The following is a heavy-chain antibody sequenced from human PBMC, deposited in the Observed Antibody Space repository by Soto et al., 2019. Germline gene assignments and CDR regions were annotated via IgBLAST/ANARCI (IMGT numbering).Heavy chain of an antibody. CDR2: INYDGYS. Sequence: QVQLQESGPGLVKPSETLSLTCTVSGGSITNYYCSWFRQPPGKGLEWIGYINYDGYSAYNLSRKRRGTLSTDASKTQFSLMLESVTATDTAVYYCARHGFGPLHGLVDVWGPGTTVIVSS. CDR1: GGSITNYY. CDR3: ARHGFGPLHGLVDV. D-gene: IGHD3-10*01. V-gene: IGHV4-59*08. J-gene: IGHJ6*02.